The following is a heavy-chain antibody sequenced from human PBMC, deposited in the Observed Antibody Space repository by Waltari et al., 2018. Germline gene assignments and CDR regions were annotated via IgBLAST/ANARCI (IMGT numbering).Heavy chain of an antibody. CDR1: GYSISSGYY. Sequence: QLQESGPGLVKPSETLSLTCGVSGYSISSGYYWAWVRQSPGKGLEWIGSIYHTGSTSDKPSLRSRVTIAVDTSKNLFSLRLSPVTAADTAVYYCAAEKARYGLDVWGQGTTVTVSS. CDR2: IYHTGST. CDR3: AAEKARYGLDV. J-gene: IGHJ6*02. V-gene: IGHV4-38-2*01.